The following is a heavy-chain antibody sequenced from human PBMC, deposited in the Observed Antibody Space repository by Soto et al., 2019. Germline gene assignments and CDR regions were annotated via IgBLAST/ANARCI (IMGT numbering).Heavy chain of an antibody. V-gene: IGHV3-11*05. J-gene: IGHJ5*02. CDR3: ARDPYGPGWFDP. Sequence: QVQLVESGGGLVKPGGSLRLSCAASGFTFSDYYMNWIRQAPGKGLEWVSYISRSSTYTNYADSVKGRFTISRDNAKNSLYLQTNRLRAGDTAVYYCARDPYGPGWFDPWGQGTLVTVSS. CDR2: ISRSSTYT. CDR1: GFTFSDYY. D-gene: IGHD3-10*01.